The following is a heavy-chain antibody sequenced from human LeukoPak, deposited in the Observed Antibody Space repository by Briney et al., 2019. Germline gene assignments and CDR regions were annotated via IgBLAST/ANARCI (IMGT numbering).Heavy chain of an antibody. J-gene: IGHJ4*02. CDR3: VADPINFDY. CDR1: GDTIISTTYC. Sequence: KTSETLSLTCNVSGDTIISTTYCWVWIRQPPGKGLEWIGSIYSSGTTYYNASLKGRVTILVDTSKNQFSLNLNSVTAADTAVYYCVADPINFDYWGQGRLVTVSS. CDR2: IYSSGTT. V-gene: IGHV4-39*07.